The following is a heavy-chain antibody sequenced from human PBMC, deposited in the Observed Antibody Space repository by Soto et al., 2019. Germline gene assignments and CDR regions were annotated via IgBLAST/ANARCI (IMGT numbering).Heavy chain of an antibody. CDR1: GLNFDDYS. V-gene: IGHV3-30-3*01. Sequence: GGSLRLSCASSGLNFDDYSMHWVRQAPGKGLEWVAAISSDGSNKYYADSVKGRFTISRDNSKNTVSLQINSLRAEDTAVYFCARKLQGYYFDYWGQGTLVTVSS. J-gene: IGHJ4*02. CDR2: ISSDGSNK. CDR3: ARKLQGYYFDY.